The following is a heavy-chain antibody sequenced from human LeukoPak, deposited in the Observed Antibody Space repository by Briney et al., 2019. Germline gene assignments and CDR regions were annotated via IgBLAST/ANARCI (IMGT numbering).Heavy chain of an antibody. Sequence: GGSLRLSCAASGFTFSSYSMHWVRQAPGKGLEWVAFIRYDGSNEYYADSVKGRFTISRVNSKNTLYLQMSSLRAEDTALYYCAKDRTNGLNYYFDYWGQGTLVTVSS. D-gene: IGHD2-8*01. CDR1: GFTFSSYS. CDR3: AKDRTNGLNYYFDY. J-gene: IGHJ4*02. V-gene: IGHV3-30*02. CDR2: IRYDGSNE.